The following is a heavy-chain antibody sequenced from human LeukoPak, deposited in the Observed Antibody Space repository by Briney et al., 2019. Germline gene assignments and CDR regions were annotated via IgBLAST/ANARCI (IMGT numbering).Heavy chain of an antibody. CDR2: ISRDSTYK. CDR3: ARPSSGNYARSES. CDR1: GFTFSTFN. D-gene: IGHD1-26*01. J-gene: IGHJ5*02. Sequence: GESLKISCAASGFTFSTFNMNWVRQAPGKGLEWVSFISRDSTYKYYADSVKGRFTISRDDANNTLYLQMNSLRAEDTAVYYCARPSSGNYARSESWGQGTLVTVSS. V-gene: IGHV3-21*05.